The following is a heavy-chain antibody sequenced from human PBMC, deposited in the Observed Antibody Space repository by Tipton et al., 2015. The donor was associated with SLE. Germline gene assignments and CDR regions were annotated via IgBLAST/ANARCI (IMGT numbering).Heavy chain of an antibody. V-gene: IGHV4-59*12. CDR1: GDSIRSYF. D-gene: IGHD3-3*01. J-gene: IGHJ4*02. CDR3: ARDPYDSWSDYQATFDY. Sequence: TLSLTCTVSGDSIRSYFWSWIRQPPGKGLEYIGYIHHTGSTNYHPSLKSRLAISADTSKNQFSLKLTSVTAADTAVYYCARDPYDSWSDYQATFDYWGQGTLVTVSP. CDR2: IHHTGST.